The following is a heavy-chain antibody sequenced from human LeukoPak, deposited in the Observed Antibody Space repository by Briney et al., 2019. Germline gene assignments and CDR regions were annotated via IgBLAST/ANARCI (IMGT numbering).Heavy chain of an antibody. Sequence: SGGSLRLSCTVSGFTVSSNSMSWVRQAPGKGLEWVSFIYSDNTHYSDSVKGRFTISRDSARRSVYLQMNSLTPDDTAFYFCANSRPDRYLDSWGQGTLVTVST. CDR1: GFTVSSNS. CDR3: ANSRPDRYLDS. CDR2: IYSDNT. V-gene: IGHV3-53*05. J-gene: IGHJ4*02. D-gene: IGHD1-14*01.